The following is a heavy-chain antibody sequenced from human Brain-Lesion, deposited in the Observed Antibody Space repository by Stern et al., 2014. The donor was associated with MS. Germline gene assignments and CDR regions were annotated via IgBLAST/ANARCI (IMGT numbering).Heavy chain of an antibody. J-gene: IGHJ4*02. V-gene: IGHV5-51*01. CDR2: IWPGDSDT. D-gene: IGHD6-6*01. Sequence: VQLVQSGAEVKKPGESLKISCKGSGYRFTSNWIGWVRQMPGKGLEWMGIIWPGDSDTRYSPSFQGQGPISADKSISTAYLQWSSLQASDTAMYYCARRGDSSSSGFDYGGQGTLVIVSS. CDR3: ARRGDSSSSGFDY. CDR1: GYRFTSNW.